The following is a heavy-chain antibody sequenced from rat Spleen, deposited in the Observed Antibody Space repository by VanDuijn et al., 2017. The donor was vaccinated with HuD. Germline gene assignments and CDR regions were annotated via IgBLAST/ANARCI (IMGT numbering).Heavy chain of an antibody. CDR2: MKYDGDT. Sequence: QVQLKESGPGLVQPSQTLFLTCTVSGFSLMDYSVHWVRQPPGKGLEWMGRMKYDGDTYYNSGLKSRLSITRDTSKSQVFLKIYSLQTEDTAIYFCTREGHTMDRATYWFAYWGQGTLVTVSS. CDR3: TREGHTMDRATYWFAY. V-gene: IGHV2S30*01. D-gene: IGHD1-9*01. J-gene: IGHJ3*01. CDR1: GFSLMDYS.